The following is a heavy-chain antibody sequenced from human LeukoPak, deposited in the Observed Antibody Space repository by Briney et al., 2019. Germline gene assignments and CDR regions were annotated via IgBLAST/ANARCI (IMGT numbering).Heavy chain of an antibody. J-gene: IGHJ2*01. CDR3: ARDVVGATTDWYFDL. CDR1: GYTFTSYY. Sequence: ASVKVSCKASGYTFTSYYMHWVRQAPGQGREWMGIINPSGGSTSYAQKFQGRVTMTRDTSTSTVYMELSSLRSEDTAVYYCARDVVGATTDWYFDLWGRDTLVTVSS. V-gene: IGHV1-46*01. D-gene: IGHD1-26*01. CDR2: INPSGGST.